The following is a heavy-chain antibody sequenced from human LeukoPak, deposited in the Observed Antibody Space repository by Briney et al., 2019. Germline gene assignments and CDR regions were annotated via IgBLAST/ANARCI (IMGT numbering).Heavy chain of an antibody. CDR2: INAGNGNT. CDR3: ARRDDYGSGDLDY. J-gene: IGHJ4*02. CDR1: GYTFTKYA. V-gene: IGHV1-3*01. Sequence: ASVKISCKASGYTFTKYAIHWVRHDPGQSLEWMGWINAGNGNTKYSQKFQDKITITRDTTARTAYMEVGSLRFEDTAVYYCARRDDYGSGDLDYWGQGTLVTVPS. D-gene: IGHD3-10*01.